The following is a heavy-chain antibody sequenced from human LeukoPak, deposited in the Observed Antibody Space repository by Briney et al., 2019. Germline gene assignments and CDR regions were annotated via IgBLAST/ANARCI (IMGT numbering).Heavy chain of an antibody. CDR3: ARERQRYYYYMDV. V-gene: IGHV4-39*07. CDR2: IYYSGST. Sequence: KPSETLSLTCAVSGGSISSNSYYWGWIRQPPGKGLEWIGSIYYSGSTYYNPSLKSRVTISVDTSKNQFSLRLSSVTAADTAVYYCARERQRYYYYMDVWGKGTTVTISS. D-gene: IGHD1-1*01. J-gene: IGHJ6*03. CDR1: GGSISSNSYY.